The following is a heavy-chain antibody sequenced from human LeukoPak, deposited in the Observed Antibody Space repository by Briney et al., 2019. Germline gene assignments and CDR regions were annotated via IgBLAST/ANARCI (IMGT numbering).Heavy chain of an antibody. CDR1: GFTFDDYA. D-gene: IGHD3-10*01. CDR2: ISWNSGSV. Sequence: GRSLRLSCAASGFTFDDYAMHWVRQAPGKGLEWVSGISWNSGSVGYADSVKGRFTISRDNAKNSLYLQMNSLRAEDTALYYCAKDFAWFGELLGAFDIWGQGTMVTVSS. J-gene: IGHJ3*02. CDR3: AKDFAWFGELLGAFDI. V-gene: IGHV3-9*01.